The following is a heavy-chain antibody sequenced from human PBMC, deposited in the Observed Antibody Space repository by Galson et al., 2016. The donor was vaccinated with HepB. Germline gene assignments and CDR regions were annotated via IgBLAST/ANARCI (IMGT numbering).Heavy chain of an antibody. CDR1: GFTFSSYA. V-gene: IGHV3-23*01. D-gene: IGHD6-13*01. J-gene: IGHJ4*02. CDR3: SPLPTGQQPYYFDY. Sequence: SLRLSCAASGFTFSSYAMSWVRQAPGKGLEWVSAISGSGGSTYYADSVKGRFTISRDNSKNTLYLQMNRLRIEDTAVYYCSPLPTGQQPYYFDYWGQGTLVTVSS. CDR2: ISGSGGST.